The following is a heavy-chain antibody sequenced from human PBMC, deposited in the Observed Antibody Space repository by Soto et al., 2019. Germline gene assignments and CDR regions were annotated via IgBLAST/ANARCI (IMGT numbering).Heavy chain of an antibody. V-gene: IGHV2-5*02. D-gene: IGHD1-26*01. CDR2: IFWDDDK. CDR3: AHRGDGPNWFDP. CDR1: GFSLTTSGEG. J-gene: IGHJ5*02. Sequence: QITLKESGPTLLKPTQTLTLTCTFSGFSLTTSGEGEGWIRQPPGKALEWLALIFWDDDKRYSPSLRSRLTITKDTSNNQVVLTMPNMDPVDTATYDCAHRGDGPNWFDPWGQGNLLTVSS.